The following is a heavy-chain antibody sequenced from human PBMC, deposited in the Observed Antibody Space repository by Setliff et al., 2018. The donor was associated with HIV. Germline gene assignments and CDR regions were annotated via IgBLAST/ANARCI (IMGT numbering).Heavy chain of an antibody. CDR1: GVTVSDVW. D-gene: IGHD2-15*01. Sequence: HPGGSLRLSCAASGVTVSDVWMSWVRQAPGKGLAWVSYISSSSDTIYYAHSVKGRFAISRDNAKNSLDLQMNSLRAEDTAVYYCARGEVVAAHNWFDPWGQGTLVTVSS. V-gene: IGHV3-48*01. CDR3: ARGEVVAAHNWFDP. CDR2: ISSSSDTI. J-gene: IGHJ5*02.